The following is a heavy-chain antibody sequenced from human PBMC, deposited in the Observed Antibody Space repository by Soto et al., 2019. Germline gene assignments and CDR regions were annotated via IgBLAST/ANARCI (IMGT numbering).Heavy chain of an antibody. CDR1: GFTVSRKY. J-gene: IGHJ4*02. CDR2: IYSGGST. Sequence: EVQLVESGGGLVKPGGSLRLSCAASGFTVSRKYMSWVRQAPGKGLECVSIIYSGGSTYYADSVKGRFTISRDNSKNTLYLQMNSLRAEDTAVYYCATRPSGDYPYYDFWGQGTLVTVSS. V-gene: IGHV3-66*01. D-gene: IGHD4-17*01. CDR3: ATRPSGDYPYYDF.